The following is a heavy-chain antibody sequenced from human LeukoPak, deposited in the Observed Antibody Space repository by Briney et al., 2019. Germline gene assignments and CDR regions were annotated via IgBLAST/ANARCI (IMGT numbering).Heavy chain of an antibody. CDR3: ARGPLVRLPSSFDP. J-gene: IGHJ5*02. D-gene: IGHD3-16*02. CDR2: MNPNSGNT. V-gene: IGHV1-8*01. Sequence: GASVKVSCKASGYTFTSYDINWVRQATGQGLEWMGWMNPNSGNTGSAQRFQGRVTMTRDTSISTAYMELSSLTSEDTAVYYCARGPLVRLPSSFDPWGQGTLVPVSS. CDR1: GYTFTSYD.